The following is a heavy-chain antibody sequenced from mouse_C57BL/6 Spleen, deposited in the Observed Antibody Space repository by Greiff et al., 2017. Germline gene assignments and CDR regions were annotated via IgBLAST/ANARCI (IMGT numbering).Heavy chain of an antibody. CDR1: GYSFTDYN. CDR3: ARDYYSSSDAMDD. J-gene: IGHJ4*01. V-gene: IGHV1-39*01. CDR2: INPTYGTT. Sequence: EVQGVESGPELVKPGASVKISCKASGYSFTDYNMNWVKQSNGKSLEWIGVINPTYGTTSYNQNFKGKATLTVDQSSSTAYMQLNSLTSEDSAVYYCARDYYSSSDAMDDWGQGTSVTVSS. D-gene: IGHD1-1*01.